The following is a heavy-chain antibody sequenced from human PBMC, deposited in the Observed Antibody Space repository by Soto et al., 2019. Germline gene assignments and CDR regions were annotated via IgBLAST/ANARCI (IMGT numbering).Heavy chain of an antibody. CDR2: IYSGGST. Sequence: GGSLRLSCAASGFTVSSNYMSWVRQAPGKGLEWVSVIYSGGSTYYADSVKGRFTISRDNSKNTLYLQMNSLRAEDTAVYYCARALPVLRFLEWLSAAQGYYFDYWGQGTLVTVSS. CDR1: GFTVSSNY. CDR3: ARALPVLRFLEWLSAAQGYYFDY. V-gene: IGHV3-66*01. J-gene: IGHJ4*02. D-gene: IGHD3-3*01.